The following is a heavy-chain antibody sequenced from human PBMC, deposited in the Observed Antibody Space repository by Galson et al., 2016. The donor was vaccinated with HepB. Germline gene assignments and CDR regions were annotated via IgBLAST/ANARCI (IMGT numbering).Heavy chain of an antibody. Sequence: SLRLSCAASGFIFSTYGMSWVRQAPGKGLEWISSISGSGNKTYYADSVKGRFTISRDNSKNTLYLQMNRMRAEDTALYYCAKYSVKSYSDGNWGQGTLVTVSS. V-gene: IGHV3-23*01. D-gene: IGHD5-24*01. J-gene: IGHJ4*02. CDR1: GFIFSTYG. CDR3: AKYSVKSYSDGN. CDR2: ISGSGNKT.